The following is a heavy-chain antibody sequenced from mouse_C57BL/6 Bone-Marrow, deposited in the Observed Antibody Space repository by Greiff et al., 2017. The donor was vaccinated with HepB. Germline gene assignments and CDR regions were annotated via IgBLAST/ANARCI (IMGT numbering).Heavy chain of an antibody. CDR3: ARDPLMTTVVARDYWYFDV. V-gene: IGHV3-6*01. Sequence: EVQLQESGPGLVKPSQSLSLTCSVTGYSITSGYYWNWIRQFPGNKLEWMGYISYDGSNNYNPSLKNRISITRDTSKNQFFLKLNSVTTEDTATYYCARDPLMTTVVARDYWYFDVWGTGTTVTVSS. J-gene: IGHJ1*03. CDR1: GYSITSGYY. D-gene: IGHD1-1*01. CDR2: ISYDGSN.